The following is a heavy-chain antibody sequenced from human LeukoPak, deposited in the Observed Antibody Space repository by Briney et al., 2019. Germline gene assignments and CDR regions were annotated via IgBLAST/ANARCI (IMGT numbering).Heavy chain of an antibody. Sequence: KPGGSLRLSCAASGFTLSSYSMNWVRQAPGKGLEWVSSISSSSSYIYYADSVKGRFTISRDNAKNSLYLQMNSLRAEDTAVYYCARMGSGYSDAFDIWGQGTMVTVSS. CDR1: GFTLSSYS. CDR2: ISSSSSYI. V-gene: IGHV3-21*01. J-gene: IGHJ3*02. D-gene: IGHD3-22*01. CDR3: ARMGSGYSDAFDI.